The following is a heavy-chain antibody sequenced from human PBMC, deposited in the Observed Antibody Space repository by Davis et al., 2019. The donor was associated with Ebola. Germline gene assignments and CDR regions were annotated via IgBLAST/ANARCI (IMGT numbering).Heavy chain of an antibody. CDR2: IWYDGSNK. V-gene: IGHV3-30*02. J-gene: IGHJ1*01. D-gene: IGHD6-13*01. CDR3: AKDGPQYSSNWYKKYFQH. Sequence: GGSLRLSCAASGFTFSSYGMHWVRQAPGKGLEWVAVIWYDGSNKYYADSVKGRFTVSRDNSKNTLYLQMNSLRAEDTAVYYCAKDGPQYSSNWYKKYFQHWGQGTLVTVSS. CDR1: GFTFSSYG.